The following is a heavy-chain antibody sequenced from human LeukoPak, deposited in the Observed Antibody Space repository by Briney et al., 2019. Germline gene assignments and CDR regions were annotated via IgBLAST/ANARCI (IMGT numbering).Heavy chain of an antibody. D-gene: IGHD2-15*01. CDR2: MNPNSGYT. V-gene: IGHV1-8*01. J-gene: IGHJ6*01. CDR3: SRGHVVAATTGIYYGMDV. Sequence: ASVKVSCKASGYTFTSYDINWVRQATVHGLEWMGWMNPNSGYTRYAEDGQGRITKTKESSISTGYMELSSLRSEDTAVYYWSRGHVVAATTGIYYGMDVWGQGTTVTVSS. CDR1: GYTFTSYD.